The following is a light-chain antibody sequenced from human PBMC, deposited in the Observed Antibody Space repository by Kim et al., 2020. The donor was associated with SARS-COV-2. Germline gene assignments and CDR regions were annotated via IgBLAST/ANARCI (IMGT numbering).Light chain of an antibody. CDR1: SSNIGAVYY. CDR3: QSYGCSLSAYV. Sequence: GVTTAGTGSSSNIGAVYYVPWYQQRPGTAPKLLINGNRNRPSGVPDRFSGSKAGTSASLAITGLQAEDEADYYCQSYGCSLSAYVFGTVTKVTVL. J-gene: IGLJ1*01. V-gene: IGLV1-40*01. CDR2: GNR.